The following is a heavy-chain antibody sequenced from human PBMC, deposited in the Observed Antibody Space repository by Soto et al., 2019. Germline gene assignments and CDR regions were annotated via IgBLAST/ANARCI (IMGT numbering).Heavy chain of an antibody. CDR2: IVVGSGNT. D-gene: IGHD3-10*01. CDR1: GFTFTSSA. CDR3: AADTYYYGSGSYP. J-gene: IGHJ5*02. V-gene: IGHV1-58*01. Sequence: SVKVSCKASGFTFTSSAVQWVRQARGQRLEWIGWIVVGSGNTNYAQKFQERVTITRDMSTSTAYMELSSLRSEDTAVYYCAADTYYYGSGSYPWGQGTLVTVSS.